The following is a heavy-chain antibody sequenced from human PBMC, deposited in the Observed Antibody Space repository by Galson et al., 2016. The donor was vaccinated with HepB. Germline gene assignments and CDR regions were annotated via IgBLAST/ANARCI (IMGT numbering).Heavy chain of an antibody. CDR1: GDTFRNYA. CDR3: ARPHNSNWYFDY. J-gene: IGHJ4*02. D-gene: IGHD6-13*01. V-gene: IGHV1-69*13. Sequence: SVKVSCKASGDTFRNYAINWVRQAPGQGLEWMGGIIPLLRTPKYAQRLQGRVSITADESTSTAYMELSSLTSEDTAVYYCARPHNSNWYFDYWGQGTLVTVSS. CDR2: IIPLLRTP.